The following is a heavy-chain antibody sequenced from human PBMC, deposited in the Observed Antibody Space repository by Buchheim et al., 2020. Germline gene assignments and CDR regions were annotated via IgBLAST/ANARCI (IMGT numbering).Heavy chain of an antibody. D-gene: IGHD5-18*01. CDR3: ARLRSAEDTGMPGDS. J-gene: IGHJ4*02. Sequence: EVQLVQSGAEVKKPGESLKISCKGSGYSFTNYWIGWVRQMPGKGLEWMGIIYPGDSDTRSRPSSTVQVTPSFQGQVTISAAKSISTAYVQWSSLKASDTAIYYCARLRSAEDTGMPGDSWGQGTL. CDR2: IYPGDSDT. CDR1: GYSFTNYW. V-gene: IGHV5-51*01.